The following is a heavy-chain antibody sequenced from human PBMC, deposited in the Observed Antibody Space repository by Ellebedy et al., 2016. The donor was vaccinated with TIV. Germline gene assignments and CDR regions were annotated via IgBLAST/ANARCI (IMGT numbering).Heavy chain of an antibody. J-gene: IGHJ4*02. Sequence: GGSLRLXCAASGFTFSSYAMSWVRQAPGKGLEWVSAISGSGGSTYYADSVKGRFTISRDNSKNTLYLQMNSLRAEDTAVYYCAKAAYYDFWSVGPFDYWGQGTLVTVSS. CDR3: AKAAYYDFWSVGPFDY. V-gene: IGHV3-23*01. D-gene: IGHD3-3*01. CDR2: ISGSGGST. CDR1: GFTFSSYA.